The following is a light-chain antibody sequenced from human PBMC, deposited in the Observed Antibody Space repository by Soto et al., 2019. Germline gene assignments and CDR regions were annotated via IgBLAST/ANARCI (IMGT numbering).Light chain of an antibody. CDR1: QSINNF. Sequence: DLQMTQSPSTLSASVGDRVTITCRASQSINNFLAWYQQKPGEAPKLLIYKASSLESGVPSRFTGGGSGTEFTLTISSLQPDDFANYFCQQYHSYPGTFGQGTKVEIK. CDR3: QQYHSYPGT. CDR2: KAS. V-gene: IGKV1-5*03. J-gene: IGKJ1*01.